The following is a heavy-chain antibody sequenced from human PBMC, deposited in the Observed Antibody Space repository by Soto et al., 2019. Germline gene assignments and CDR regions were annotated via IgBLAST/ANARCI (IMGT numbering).Heavy chain of an antibody. J-gene: IGHJ4*02. CDR3: ARGRYGDY. D-gene: IGHD1-1*01. CDR1: GYAFTTYG. CDR2: ISAHNGNT. Sequence: QVHLVQSGAAVKKPWASVKVSCQASGYAFTTYGITWVRQAPRQGLEWMGWISAHNGNTSYAQKLQGRVTVTRDTSTSTAYMELRSLISDDTAVYYCARGRYGDYWGQGALVTVSS. V-gene: IGHV1-18*01.